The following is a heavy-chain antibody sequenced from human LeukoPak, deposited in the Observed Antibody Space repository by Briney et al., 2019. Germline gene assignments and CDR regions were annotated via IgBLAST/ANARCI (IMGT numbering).Heavy chain of an antibody. D-gene: IGHD3-16*02. J-gene: IGHJ4*02. CDR2: IYYSGST. CDR1: GGSFSDYY. CDR3: ARRNDYVWGSYRSWYFDY. V-gene: IGHV4-34*01. Sequence: PSETLSLTCAVYGGSFSDYYWGWIRQPPGKGLEWIGSIYYSGSTYYNPSLKSRVTISVDTSKNQFSLKLSSVTAADTAVYYCARRNDYVWGSYRSWYFDYWGQGTLVTVSS.